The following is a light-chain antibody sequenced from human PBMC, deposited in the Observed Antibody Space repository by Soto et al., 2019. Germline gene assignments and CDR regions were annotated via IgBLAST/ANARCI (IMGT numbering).Light chain of an antibody. CDR1: SSDVGGYKH. V-gene: IGLV2-14*01. J-gene: IGLJ3*02. Sequence: QSALTQPASVSGSPGQSITISCTGTSSDVGGYKHVSWYQQQPGKAPILIIYEVTNRPPGVSNRFSGSMSGATASLTISGLQAEDEADYYCNSYTSSSTWVFGGGTKLTVL. CDR2: EVT. CDR3: NSYTSSSTWV.